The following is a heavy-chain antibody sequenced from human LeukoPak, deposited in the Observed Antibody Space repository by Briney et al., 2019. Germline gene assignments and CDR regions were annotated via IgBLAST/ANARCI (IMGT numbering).Heavy chain of an antibody. V-gene: IGHV3-48*03. J-gene: IGHJ4*02. CDR2: ISSSGSTI. CDR3: ARDLTPVYYFDY. Sequence: GGSLRLSYAASGFTFSSYEMNWVRQAPGKGLEWVSYISSSGSTIYYADSVKGRFTISRDNAKNSLYLQMNSLRAEDTAVYYCARDLTPVYYFDYWGQGTLVTVSS. CDR1: GFTFSSYE.